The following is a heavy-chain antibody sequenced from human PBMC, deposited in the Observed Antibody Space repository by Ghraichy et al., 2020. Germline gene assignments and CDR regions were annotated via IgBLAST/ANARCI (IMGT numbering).Heavy chain of an antibody. V-gene: IGHV4-59*01. CDR3: ARDAHPADSNSAAIDAFDI. D-gene: IGHD1-1*01. CDR2: IYYSGST. Sequence: SETLSLTCTVSGGSISSYYWSWIRQPPGKGLEWIGYIYYSGSTNYNPSLKSRVTISVDTSKNQFSLKLSSVTAADTAVYYCARDAHPADSNSAAIDAFDIWGQGTMVTVSS. CDR1: GGSISSYY. J-gene: IGHJ3*02.